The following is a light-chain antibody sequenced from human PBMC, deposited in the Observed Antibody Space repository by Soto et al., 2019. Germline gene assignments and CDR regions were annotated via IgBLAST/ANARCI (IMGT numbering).Light chain of an antibody. V-gene: IGKV1-5*03. J-gene: IGKJ1*01. CDR2: KAS. CDR3: QHYNSYSEA. Sequence: DIQMTQSPSTLSASVRDRVTITCPASQTISSWLAWFQQRPGRAPKFLIYKASSLKNGVPLRFSGSGSGTDFTLTISSLQPDDFATYYCQHYNSYSEAFGQGTKVDIK. CDR1: QTISSW.